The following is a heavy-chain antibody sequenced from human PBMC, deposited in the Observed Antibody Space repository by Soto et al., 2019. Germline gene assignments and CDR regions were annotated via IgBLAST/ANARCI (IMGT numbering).Heavy chain of an antibody. Sequence: SETLSLTCTVSGGSVSSGSYYWSWIRQPPGKGLEWIGYIYYSGSTNYNPSLKSRVTISVDTSKNQFSLKLSSVTAADTAVYYCARGQLLEDYYYYYGMDVWGQGTTVTVSS. CDR2: IYYSGST. CDR1: GGSVSSGSYY. D-gene: IGHD2-2*01. V-gene: IGHV4-61*01. J-gene: IGHJ6*02. CDR3: ARGQLLEDYYYYYGMDV.